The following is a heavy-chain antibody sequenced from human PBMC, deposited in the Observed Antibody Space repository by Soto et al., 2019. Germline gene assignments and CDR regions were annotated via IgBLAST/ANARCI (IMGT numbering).Heavy chain of an antibody. Sequence: TVSGGSITSGDYYWSWIRQPPGKRLEGIGYIYYSVITYYNPSLNSRETLSVNTSNNQFSLNLNSSLTAATAVYFATREGNYGRNWLDPWGQGTLVTVSS. CDR3: TREGNYGRNWLDP. J-gene: IGHJ5*02. CDR1: GGSITSGDYY. V-gene: IGHV4-30-4*01. CDR2: IYYSVIT. D-gene: IGHD4-4*01.